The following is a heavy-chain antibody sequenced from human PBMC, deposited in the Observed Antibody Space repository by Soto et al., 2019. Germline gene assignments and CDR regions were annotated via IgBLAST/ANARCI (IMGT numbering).Heavy chain of an antibody. CDR1: GYTFTSYG. Sequence: ASVKVSCKASGYTFTSYGISWVRQAPGQGLEWMGWISAYNGNTNYAQKLQGRVTMTTETSTSTAYMELRSLRSDDTAVYYCAAKGTGDHAFDIWGQGTMVTVSS. CDR2: ISAYNGNT. V-gene: IGHV1-18*01. CDR3: AAKGTGDHAFDI. J-gene: IGHJ3*02. D-gene: IGHD7-27*01.